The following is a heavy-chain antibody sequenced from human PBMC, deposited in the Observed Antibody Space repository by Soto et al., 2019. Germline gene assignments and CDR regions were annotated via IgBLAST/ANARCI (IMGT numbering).Heavy chain of an antibody. D-gene: IGHD2-15*01. J-gene: IGHJ6*02. Sequence: ASVKVSCKASGGTFSSYAISWVRQAPGQGLEWMGGIIPIFGTANYAQKFQGRVTITADESTSTAYMELSSLRSEDTAVYYCARKRIVVVAATHPYYYYYYGMDVWGQGTTVTVSS. CDR1: GGTFSSYA. CDR3: ARKRIVVVAATHPYYYYYYGMDV. V-gene: IGHV1-69*13. CDR2: IIPIFGTA.